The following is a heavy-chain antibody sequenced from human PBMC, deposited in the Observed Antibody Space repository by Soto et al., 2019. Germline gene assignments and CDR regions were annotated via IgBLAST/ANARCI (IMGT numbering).Heavy chain of an antibody. CDR2: FSLRCTY. Sequence: SETLSLTCTVSGASITGSSYWSRIRQPAGRWLEWLRRFSLRCTYNYNPALRNRITTSADGSTNQFSLRLTYLSAADTALYYCARAMTRPGEPAWYDFDSWGQGTLVTVSS. D-gene: IGHD2-15*01. CDR3: ARAMTRPGEPAWYDFDS. CDR1: GASITGSSY. V-gene: IGHV4-4*07. J-gene: IGHJ4*02.